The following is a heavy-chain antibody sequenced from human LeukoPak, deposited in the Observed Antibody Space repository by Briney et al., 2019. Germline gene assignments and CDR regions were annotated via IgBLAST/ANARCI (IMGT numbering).Heavy chain of an antibody. V-gene: IGHV1-46*01. CDR1: GYTFTDFS. J-gene: IGHJ5*02. CDR2: INPTGGSA. D-gene: IGHD3-10*01. CDR3: ARRHRSGYTNYFDR. Sequence: ASVKVSCKTSGYTFTDFSVHWVRQAPGQGLEWMGIINPTGGSAGFAQKFQGRVTMTRDMSTSTFYMELSSLRSEDTAVYYSARRHRSGYTNYFDRWGEGPLVTV.